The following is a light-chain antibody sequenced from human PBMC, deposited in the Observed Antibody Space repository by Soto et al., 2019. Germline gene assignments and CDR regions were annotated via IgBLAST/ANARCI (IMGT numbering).Light chain of an antibody. Sequence: QSVLTQPPSVSGSPGQSVAISCSGSSSDVGSNNRVSWHQQSPGTAPKLMIYDVTNRPSGVPDRFSGSKSGNTASLTISGLQVEDEADYYCSSFTTSSTYVFGTGTKVTVL. CDR3: SSFTTSSTYV. CDR1: SSDVGSNNR. V-gene: IGLV2-18*02. J-gene: IGLJ1*01. CDR2: DVT.